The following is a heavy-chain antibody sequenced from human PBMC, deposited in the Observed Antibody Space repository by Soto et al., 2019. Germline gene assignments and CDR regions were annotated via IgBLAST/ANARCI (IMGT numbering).Heavy chain of an antibody. CDR2: IKEDGSTK. J-gene: IGHJ6*02. V-gene: IGHV3-7*04. CDR3: ARAAYSNGGLDV. Sequence: DVQLVESGGGLVQPGGSLRLSCAAYRFTFSNYWMTWVRQAPGKGLEWVANIKEDGSTKSHVGSVEGRFTISRDNAKNSLYLQMNSLRVEDTAIYYCARAAYSNGGLDVWGQGTTVTVS. CDR1: RFTFSNYW. D-gene: IGHD5-18*01.